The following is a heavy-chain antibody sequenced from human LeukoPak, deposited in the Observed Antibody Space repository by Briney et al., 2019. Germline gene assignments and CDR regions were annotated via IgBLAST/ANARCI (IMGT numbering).Heavy chain of an antibody. D-gene: IGHD2-2*01. Sequence: GASVKVSCKASGGTFSSYTISWVRQAPGQGLEWMGRIIPILGIANYAQKFQGRVTITADKSTSTADMELSSLRSEDTAVYYCARGIVRGFVVVPAALYGMDVWGQGTTVTVSS. CDR2: IIPILGIA. CDR3: ARGIVRGFVVVPAALYGMDV. J-gene: IGHJ6*02. CDR1: GGTFSSYT. V-gene: IGHV1-69*02.